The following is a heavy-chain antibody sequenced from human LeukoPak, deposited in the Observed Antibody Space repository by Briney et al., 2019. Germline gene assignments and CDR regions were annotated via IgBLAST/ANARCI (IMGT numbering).Heavy chain of an antibody. CDR3: ARVAVAGYHYYYYYMDV. Sequence: ASETLSLTCTVSGVSISSSNSYWGWIRQPPGKGLEWIGYIYYSGSTNYNPSLKSRVTISVDTSKNQFSLKLSSVTAADTAVYYCARVAVAGYHYYYYYMDVWGKGTTVTVSS. V-gene: IGHV4-61*05. J-gene: IGHJ6*03. CDR2: IYYSGST. CDR1: GVSISSSNSY. D-gene: IGHD6-19*01.